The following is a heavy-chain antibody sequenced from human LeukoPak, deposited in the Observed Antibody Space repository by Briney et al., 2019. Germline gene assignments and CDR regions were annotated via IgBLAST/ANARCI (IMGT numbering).Heavy chain of an antibody. Sequence: GGSLRLSCAASGFTFSSYWMSWVRQAPGKGLEWVANIKQDGSEKYYVDSVKGRFTISRDNAKNSLYLQMNSLKASDTAMYYCAILAVAGNDYFDYWGQGTLVTVSS. CDR1: GFTFSSYW. CDR3: AILAVAGNDYFDY. J-gene: IGHJ4*02. V-gene: IGHV3-7*03. D-gene: IGHD6-19*01. CDR2: IKQDGSEK.